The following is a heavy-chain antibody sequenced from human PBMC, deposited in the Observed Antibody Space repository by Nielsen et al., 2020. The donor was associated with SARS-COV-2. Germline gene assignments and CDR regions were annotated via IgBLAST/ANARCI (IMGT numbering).Heavy chain of an antibody. CDR3: ARHVVGSGMVDY. CDR2: IYPGDSDT. D-gene: IGHD3-10*01. V-gene: IGHV5-51*01. CDR1: GYSFTSYW. Sequence: GGSLRLSCKGSGYSFTSYWIGWVRQMPGKGLEWMGIIYPGDSDTRYSPSFQGHVTISADKSISTAYLQWSSLKASDTAMYYCARHVVGSGMVDYWGQGTLVTVSS. J-gene: IGHJ4*02.